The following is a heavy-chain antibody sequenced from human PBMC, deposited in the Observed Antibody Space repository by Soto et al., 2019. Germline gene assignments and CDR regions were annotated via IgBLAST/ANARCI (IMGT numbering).Heavy chain of an antibody. D-gene: IGHD6-25*01. CDR3: ARGSSDWDRNFDY. J-gene: IGHJ4*02. Sequence: GGSLRLSCAASGFTLSSYGMHWVRQAPGKGLEYVSGIGSNGDSTYYVNSVNGRFTISRDNSKNTVYLQMSSLRGEDMAVYYCARGSSDWDRNFDYWGQGTLVNVSS. V-gene: IGHV3-64*01. CDR1: GFTLSSYG. CDR2: IGSNGDST.